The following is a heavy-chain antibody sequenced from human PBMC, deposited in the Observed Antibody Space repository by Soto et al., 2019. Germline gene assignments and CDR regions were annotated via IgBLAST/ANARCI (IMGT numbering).Heavy chain of an antibody. CDR2: FSAGGDMT. J-gene: IGHJ6*02. Sequence: DVQLLESGGHLVQPGGSLRLSCAASGFTFSSYAMSWVRQAPGKGLEWVSSFSAGGDMTYYSDSVKGRFTISRDNSNNARFLQMNSLRIEATALYYCARGDRGGSGSPARYYYSGLDVWGQGTTVTVS. CDR3: ARGDRGGSGSPARYYYSGLDV. D-gene: IGHD3-10*01. V-gene: IGHV3-23*01. CDR1: GFTFSSYA.